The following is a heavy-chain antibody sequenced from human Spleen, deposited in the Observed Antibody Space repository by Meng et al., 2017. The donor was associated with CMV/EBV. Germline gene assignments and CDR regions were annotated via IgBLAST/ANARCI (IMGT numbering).Heavy chain of an antibody. J-gene: IGHJ5*02. CDR2: INHNSGGT. Sequence: VHWVRQAPGEGLELMRWINHNSGGTNYAQKFKGRVTMTRDTSISTAYMELSRLRSDDTAVYYCARDDGGKDCSSTSCYPPGRNWLDPWGQGTLVTVSS. CDR3: ARDDGGKDCSSTSCYPPGRNWLDP. V-gene: IGHV1-2*02. D-gene: IGHD2-2*01.